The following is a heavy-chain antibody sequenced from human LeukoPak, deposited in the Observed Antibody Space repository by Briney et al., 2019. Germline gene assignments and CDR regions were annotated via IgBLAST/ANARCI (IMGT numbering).Heavy chain of an antibody. V-gene: IGHV4-4*09. Sequence: GKRLERIGYIYTSGSTNYNPSLKSRVTISVDTSKNQFSLKLSSVTAADTAVYYCARLSYYDSSLDYWGQGTLVTVSS. CDR3: ARLSYYDSSLDY. J-gene: IGHJ4*02. D-gene: IGHD3-22*01. CDR2: IYTSGST.